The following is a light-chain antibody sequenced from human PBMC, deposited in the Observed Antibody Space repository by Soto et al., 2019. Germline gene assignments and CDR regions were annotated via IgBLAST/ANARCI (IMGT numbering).Light chain of an antibody. J-gene: IGKJ5*01. CDR1: ESVSRN. CDR2: DAS. V-gene: IGKV3-15*01. Sequence: EVVMTQSPATLSVSPGERATLSCRASESVSRNLAWYQQKPGQAPRLLIYDASTRATGIPDRFSGGGSGTECTLTNSSLQAEDFVVYFCQQYNSWLPITFGQGTRLEIK. CDR3: QQYNSWLPIT.